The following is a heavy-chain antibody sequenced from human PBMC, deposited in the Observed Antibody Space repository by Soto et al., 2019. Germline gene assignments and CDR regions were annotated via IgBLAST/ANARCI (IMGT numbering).Heavy chain of an antibody. CDR3: AGDHNWSFDY. CDR2: IGRTRKYI. D-gene: IGHD1-20*01. J-gene: IGHJ4*02. CDR1: GFTFDDYS. V-gene: IGHV3-21*06. Sequence: GGSLRLSCAASGFTFDDYSMNWVRQAPGKGLEWVSYIGRTRKYIAYVDSVKGRFTISRDGAKNSVFLQMNSLRDEDTAVYYCAGDHNWSFDYWGQGIPVTVSS.